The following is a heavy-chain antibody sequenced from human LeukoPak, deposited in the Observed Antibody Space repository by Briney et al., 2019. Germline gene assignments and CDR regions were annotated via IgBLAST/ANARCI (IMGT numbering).Heavy chain of an antibody. D-gene: IGHD2-2*01. CDR2: ISYDGSNK. V-gene: IGHV3-30*04. Sequence: GGSLRLSCAASGFTFSGYAMHWVRQAPGKGLEWVAVISYDGSNKYYADSVKGRFTISRDNSKNTLYLQMNSLRAEDTAVYYCAKVERIVVVPAAIDYWGQGTLVTVSS. CDR1: GFTFSGYA. CDR3: AKVERIVVVPAAIDY. J-gene: IGHJ4*02.